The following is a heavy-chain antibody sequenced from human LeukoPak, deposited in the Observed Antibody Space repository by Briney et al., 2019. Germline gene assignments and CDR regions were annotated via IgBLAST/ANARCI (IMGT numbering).Heavy chain of an antibody. Sequence: PSETLSLTSTVSGGSICSFYWSWIRPRPGKGLEWSGEINNGGSTHYNPSLKSRATISLDTSTKHLSLKLSSVTAADTALYYCARSSGAFTSFDYWGQGTLVTVSS. J-gene: IGHJ4*02. CDR2: INNGGST. CDR1: GGSICSFY. CDR3: ARSSGAFTSFDY. V-gene: IGHV4-34*01. D-gene: IGHD2-15*01.